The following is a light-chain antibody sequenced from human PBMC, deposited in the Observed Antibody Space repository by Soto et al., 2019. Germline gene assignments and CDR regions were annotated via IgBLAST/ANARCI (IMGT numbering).Light chain of an antibody. V-gene: IGKV1-33*01. J-gene: IGKJ5*01. CDR1: QNINNY. CDR3: QQYENLPT. CDR2: DAS. Sequence: DIKTNKSPSSLSASVGDRVTITCQASQNINNYLNWYQQKPGRAPKLLIYDASNLEAGVPSRFRGSGSGTDFTFTSSRLQPEDIATYYCQQYENLPTFGQGTRLEI.